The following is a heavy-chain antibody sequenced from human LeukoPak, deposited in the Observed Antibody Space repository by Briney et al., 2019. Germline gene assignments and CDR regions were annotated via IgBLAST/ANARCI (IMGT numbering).Heavy chain of an antibody. J-gene: IGHJ4*02. V-gene: IGHV1-18*01. Sequence: ASLKVSCKASGYTFTSDGISWVRQAPGQGLGWMGCISAYNGNTNYVQKLQGRVTMTTDTSTSTAYMELRSLRSDDTAVYYCARVGYYDSSGYYSLSGVDYWGQGTLVTVSS. CDR3: ARVGYYDSSGYYSLSGVDY. CDR1: GYTFTSDG. CDR2: ISAYNGNT. D-gene: IGHD3-22*01.